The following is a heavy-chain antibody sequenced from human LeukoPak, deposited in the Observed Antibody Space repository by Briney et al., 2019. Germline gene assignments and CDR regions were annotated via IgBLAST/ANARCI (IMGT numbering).Heavy chain of an antibody. D-gene: IGHD5-12*01. CDR3: ARDYTGYDNWFDP. CDR2: ISSSSSTI. J-gene: IGHJ5*02. Sequence: GGSLRLSCAASGFTFSSNWMSWVRQAPGKGLEWVSYISSSSSTIYYADSVKGRFTISRDNAKNSLYLQMNSLRAEDTAVYYCARDYTGYDNWFDPWGQGTLVTVSS. CDR1: GFTFSSNW. V-gene: IGHV3-48*04.